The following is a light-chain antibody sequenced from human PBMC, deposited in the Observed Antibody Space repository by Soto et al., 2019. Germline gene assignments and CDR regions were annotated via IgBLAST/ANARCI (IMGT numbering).Light chain of an antibody. CDR3: QQLYSYTYT. V-gene: IGKV1-9*01. CDR1: QCISTY. Sequence: DIQLTQSPSFLSASVGDRVTITCRASQCISTYLAWYQQKSGKAPKLLIYVASTLQSGVPSRFSGSGSGTEFTVTISSLQPEDLAIYYCQQLYSYTYTFGQGTKLEI. CDR2: VAS. J-gene: IGKJ2*01.